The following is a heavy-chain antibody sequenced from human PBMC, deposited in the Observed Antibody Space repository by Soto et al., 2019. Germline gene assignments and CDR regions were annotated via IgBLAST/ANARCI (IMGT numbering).Heavy chain of an antibody. CDR1: GGSISSGGYY. V-gene: IGHV4-31*03. D-gene: IGHD3-22*01. Sequence: PSETLSLTCTVSGGSISSGGYYWTWIRQHPGKGLEWIGYNYYSGITYYNPSLKSRVTISLDTSKNQFSLKLSSVTAADTAVYYCARGGDDSSGYYSYYFDYWGQGTLVTVSS. CDR2: NYYSGIT. J-gene: IGHJ4*02. CDR3: ARGGDDSSGYYSYYFDY.